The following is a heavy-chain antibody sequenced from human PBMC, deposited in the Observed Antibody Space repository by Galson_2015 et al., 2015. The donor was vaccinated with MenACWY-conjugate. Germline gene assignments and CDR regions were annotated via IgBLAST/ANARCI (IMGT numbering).Heavy chain of an antibody. V-gene: IGHV4-34*01. D-gene: IGHD1-26*01. Sequence: ETLSLTCAVYGGSFSGYYWSWIRQPPGKGLEWIGEINHSGSTNYNPSLKSRVTISVDTSKNQFSLKLSSVTAADTAVYYCARRAYSGSYYRVPYYMDVWGKGTTV. CDR2: INHSGST. J-gene: IGHJ6*03. CDR1: GGSFSGYY. CDR3: ARRAYSGSYYRVPYYMDV.